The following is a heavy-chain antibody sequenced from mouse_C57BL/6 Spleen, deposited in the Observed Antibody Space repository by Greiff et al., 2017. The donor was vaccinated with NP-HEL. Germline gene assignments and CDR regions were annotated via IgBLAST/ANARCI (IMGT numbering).Heavy chain of an antibody. CDR2: ISYDGSN. CDR1: GYSITSGYY. V-gene: IGHV3-6*01. CDR3: ARDRGKGFPFAY. Sequence: EVQLQQSGPGLVKPSQSLSLTCSVTGYSITSGYYWNWIRQFPGNKLEWMGYISYDGSNNYNPSLKNRISITRDTSKNQFFLKLNSVTTEDTATYYCARDRGKGFPFAYWGQGTLVTVSA. J-gene: IGHJ3*01.